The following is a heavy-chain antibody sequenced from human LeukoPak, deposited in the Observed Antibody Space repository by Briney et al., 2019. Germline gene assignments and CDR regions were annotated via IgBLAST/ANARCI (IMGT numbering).Heavy chain of an antibody. CDR2: IFYSGST. CDR1: GGSISSYY. J-gene: IGHJ3*02. D-gene: IGHD3-22*01. CDR3: AKSNGYGLIDI. Sequence: SETLSLTCTVSGGSISSYYWGWVRQPPGKALEWIGNIFYSGSTYYSPSLKSRVTISLDTSRNQFSLKLNSVAAADTAVYYCAKSNGYGLIDIWGQGTMVTVSS. V-gene: IGHV4-59*12.